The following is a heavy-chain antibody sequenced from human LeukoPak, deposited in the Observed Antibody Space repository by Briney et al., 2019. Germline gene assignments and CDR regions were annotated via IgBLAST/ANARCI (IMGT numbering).Heavy chain of an antibody. CDR2: INPNSGGK. J-gene: IGHJ4*02. V-gene: IGHV1-2*06. CDR1: GYTFTDYY. CDR3: ARTWGSYSFDS. D-gene: IGHD3-16*01. Sequence: ASVKVSCKTSGYTFTDYYMHWVRQAPGQGLAWMGRINPNSGGKNYAQKFQDRVTMTRDASTSTAYMELSRLRSDDTAVYYCARTWGSYSFDSWGQGTLVTVSS.